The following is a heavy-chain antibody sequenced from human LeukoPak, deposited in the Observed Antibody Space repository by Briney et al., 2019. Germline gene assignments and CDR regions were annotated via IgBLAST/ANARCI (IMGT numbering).Heavy chain of an antibody. CDR1: GGSISSGGYY. Sequence: SETLSLTCTVSGGSISSGGYYWSWIRQHPGKGLEWIGYIYYSGSTNYNPSLKSRVTISVDTSKNQFSLKLSSVTAADTAVYYCARDCSSTSCSNGYYYYGMDVWGQGTTVTVSS. J-gene: IGHJ6*02. CDR2: IYYSGST. D-gene: IGHD2-2*01. CDR3: ARDCSSTSCSNGYYYYGMDV. V-gene: IGHV4-61*08.